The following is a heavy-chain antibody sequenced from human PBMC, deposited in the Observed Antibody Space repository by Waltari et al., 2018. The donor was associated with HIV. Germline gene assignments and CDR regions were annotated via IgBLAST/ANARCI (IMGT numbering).Heavy chain of an antibody. D-gene: IGHD3-10*01. V-gene: IGHV3-30-3*01. J-gene: IGHJ3*02. CDR3: ASFWETLGAFDI. CDR2: ISNDGSNK. CDR1: GFTFSSYA. Sequence: VQLVESGGGVVQPGRSLRLSCAASGFTFSSYALPWVRQAPGKGLEWVAVISNDGSNKYYADSVKGRFTISRDNSKNTLYLQMNSLRAEDTAVYYCASFWETLGAFDIWGQGTMVTVSS.